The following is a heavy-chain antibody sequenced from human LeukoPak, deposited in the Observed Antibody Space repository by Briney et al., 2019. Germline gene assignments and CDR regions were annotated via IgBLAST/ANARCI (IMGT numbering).Heavy chain of an antibody. CDR1: GFTFSSYE. D-gene: IGHD3-9*01. J-gene: IGHJ3*02. CDR2: ISSSGSTI. Sequence: GGSLRLSCAASGFTFSSYEMNWVRQAPGKGLEWVSYISSSGSTIYYAGSVKGRFTISRDNAKNSLYLQMNSLRAEDTAVYYCASRYFDWLSSGYAFDIWGQGTMVTVSS. V-gene: IGHV3-48*03. CDR3: ASRYFDWLSSGYAFDI.